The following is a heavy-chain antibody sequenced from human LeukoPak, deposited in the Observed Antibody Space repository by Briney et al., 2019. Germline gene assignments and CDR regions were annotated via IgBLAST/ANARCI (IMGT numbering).Heavy chain of an antibody. CDR3: ATVNLYSSSFDC. V-gene: IGHV1-24*01. CDR2: FDPEDGET. Sequence: ASVKVSCKVSGYTLTDLSMHWVRQAPGKGLEWMGGFDPEDGETIYAQKFQGRVTMTEDTSTDTAYMELSSLRSEDTAVYYCATVNLYSSSFDCWGQGTLVTVSS. CDR1: GYTLTDLS. D-gene: IGHD6-13*01. J-gene: IGHJ4*02.